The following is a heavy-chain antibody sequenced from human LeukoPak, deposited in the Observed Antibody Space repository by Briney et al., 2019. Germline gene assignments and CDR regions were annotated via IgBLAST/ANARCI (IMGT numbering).Heavy chain of an antibody. Sequence: GGSLRLSCAASGFTVSSNYMSWVRQAPGKGLEWVSSISSSSSYIYYADSVKGRFTISRDNAKNSLYLQMNSLRAEDTAVYYCARDARGGWSGFDAFDIWGQGTMVTVSS. D-gene: IGHD3-16*01. CDR2: ISSSSSYI. V-gene: IGHV3-21*01. CDR1: GFTVSSNY. CDR3: ARDARGGWSGFDAFDI. J-gene: IGHJ3*02.